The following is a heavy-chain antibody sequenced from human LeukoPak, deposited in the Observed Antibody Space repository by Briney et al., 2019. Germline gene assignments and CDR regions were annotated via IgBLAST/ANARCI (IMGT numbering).Heavy chain of an antibody. CDR3: ARDTGYFDIVLNY. D-gene: IGHD3-9*01. V-gene: IGHV1-2*02. CDR1: GYTFTGYY. CDR2: INPNSGDT. Sequence: GASVKVSCKASGYTFTGYYMHWVRQAPGQGLEWMGWINPNSGDTNYAQKFQGRVTMTRDTSISTAYMEVSRLRSDDTAVYYCARDTGYFDIVLNYWGQGTLVTVSS. J-gene: IGHJ4*02.